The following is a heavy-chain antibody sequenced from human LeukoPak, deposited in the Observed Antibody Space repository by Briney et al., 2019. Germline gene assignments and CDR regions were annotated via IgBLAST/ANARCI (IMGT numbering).Heavy chain of an antibody. J-gene: IGHJ6*02. CDR2: IYYSGNT. V-gene: IGHV4-39*01. D-gene: IGHD2-15*01. CDR1: GGSISSSSYY. CDR3: ARHVDGYYYYGMDV. Sequence: SETLSLTCAVSGGSISSSSYYWGWIRQPPGKGLEWIGSIYYSGNTYYNPSLKSRVTISADTSKNQFSLKLSSVTAADTAVYYCARHVDGYYYYGMDVWGQGTTVTVSS.